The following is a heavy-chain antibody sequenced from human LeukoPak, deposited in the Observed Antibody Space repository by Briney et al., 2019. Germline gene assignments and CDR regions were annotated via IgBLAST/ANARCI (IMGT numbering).Heavy chain of an antibody. J-gene: IGHJ6*02. CDR3: AKSHREQLVRSYGLDV. CDR1: GFTFSTYA. V-gene: IGHV3-23*01. Sequence: GGSLRLSCAPSGFTFSTYAVSWLRPAPRKWLERVSDISGSGDSTYYAASVKGRFTISRDNSKDTVYLQMNSLRVDDTAVYYCAKSHREQLVRSYGLDVWGQGTTVTVSS. CDR2: ISGSGDST. D-gene: IGHD6-13*01.